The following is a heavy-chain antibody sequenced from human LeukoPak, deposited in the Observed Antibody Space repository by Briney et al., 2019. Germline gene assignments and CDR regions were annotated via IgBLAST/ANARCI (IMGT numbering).Heavy chain of an antibody. Sequence: GASVKVSCKASGGTFSNYTITWVRQAPGQGLEWMGRIIPILGIANYAQKFQGRVTIIADKSTSTAYMELRSLRSEDTAMYYCAKDRGGTVTSVFDYWGQGTLVTVSS. CDR2: IIPILGIA. CDR1: GGTFSNYT. CDR3: AKDRGGTVTSVFDY. D-gene: IGHD4-17*01. J-gene: IGHJ4*02. V-gene: IGHV1-69*04.